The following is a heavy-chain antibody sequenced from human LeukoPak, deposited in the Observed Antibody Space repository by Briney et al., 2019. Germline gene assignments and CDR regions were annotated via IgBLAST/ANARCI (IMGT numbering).Heavy chain of an antibody. Sequence: GSLRLSCTASGFTFGDYAMSWVRQAPGKGLEWVGFIRSKAYGGTTEYAASVKGRFTISRDDSKSIAYLQMNSLKTEDTAVYYCTVGATTGAYWGQGTLVTVSS. CDR3: TVGATTGAY. CDR1: GFTFGDYA. V-gene: IGHV3-49*04. J-gene: IGHJ4*02. CDR2: IRSKAYGGTT. D-gene: IGHD1-26*01.